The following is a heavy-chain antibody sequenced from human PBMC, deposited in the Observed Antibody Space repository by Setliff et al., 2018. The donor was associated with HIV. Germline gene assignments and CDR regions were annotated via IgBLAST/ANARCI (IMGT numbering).Heavy chain of an antibody. J-gene: IGHJ4*02. CDR2: ISHSGNT. CDR1: GDSINTHH. V-gene: IGHV4-59*11. CDR3: AGQDLAEVRWYYMDY. Sequence: PSETLSLTCTVSGDSINTHHWSWIRQPPGKGLEWIGCISHSGNTNFNPSLNSRVTISLDTSKNQFSLKLNSLTAADTAVYYCAGQDLAEVRWYYMDYWGQGALVTVSS. D-gene: IGHD2-15*01.